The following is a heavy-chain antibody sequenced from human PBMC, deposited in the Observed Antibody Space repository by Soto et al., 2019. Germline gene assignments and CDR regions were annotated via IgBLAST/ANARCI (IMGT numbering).Heavy chain of an antibody. Sequence: PSETLSLTCTVSGGSISSGDYYWSWIRQPPGKGLEWIGYIYYSGSTYYNPSLKSRVTVSVDTSKNQFSLKLSSVTAADTAVYYFAREEGYYGSAPWVQGTLVTASS. CDR3: AREEGYYGSAP. J-gene: IGHJ5*02. CDR1: GGSISSGDYY. D-gene: IGHD3-10*01. V-gene: IGHV4-30-4*01. CDR2: IYYSGST.